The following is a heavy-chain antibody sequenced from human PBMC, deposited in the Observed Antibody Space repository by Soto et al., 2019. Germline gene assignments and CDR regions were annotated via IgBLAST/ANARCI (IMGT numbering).Heavy chain of an antibody. J-gene: IGHJ6*02. V-gene: IGHV1-69*12. Sequence: QVQLLQSGAEVKKPGSSVRVSCEASGGTFRTYAISWVRQAPGHGLEWMGEIIPIFGTVNYAQNFQGRVTITADESTTTVYMDLRSLRSEDTAVYYCAKGAVAGTPTSYYYYGMDVWGQGTTVTVSS. CDR1: GGTFRTYA. CDR3: AKGAVAGTPTSYYYYGMDV. D-gene: IGHD6-19*01. CDR2: IIPIFGTV.